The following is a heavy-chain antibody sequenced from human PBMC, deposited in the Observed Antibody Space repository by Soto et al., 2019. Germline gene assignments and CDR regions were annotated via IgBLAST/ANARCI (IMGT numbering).Heavy chain of an antibody. CDR3: ATETWYPFDF. CDR1: GFTFSDYW. D-gene: IGHD6-13*01. V-gene: IGHV3-7*01. CDR2: IKEDGSAK. Sequence: EVQLVESGGDLVQPGGSLRLSCAASGFTFSDYWMSWVRQTPEKGLEWVANIKEDGSAKYYVDSVKGRFTISRDNAKNSLYLQMTSLRAEDTAVYYCATETWYPFDFWGQGTLVTVSS. J-gene: IGHJ4*02.